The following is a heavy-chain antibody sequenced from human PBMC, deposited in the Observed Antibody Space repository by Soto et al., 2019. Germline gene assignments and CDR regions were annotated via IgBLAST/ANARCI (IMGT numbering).Heavy chain of an antibody. D-gene: IGHD5-18*01. CDR3: ATDTGKAMDTLSRDYSFDC. Sequence: SVKVSCKASGGTFSSYTFSWVRQAPGQGLEWMGGIIPIFATTNYAQKFQGGVTITADESTSTAYMALSSLRSEDTAVYYCATDTGKAMDTLSRDYSFDCWGQGTMVTGSS. J-gene: IGHJ4*02. V-gene: IGHV1-69*13. CDR2: IIPIFATT. CDR1: GGTFSSYT.